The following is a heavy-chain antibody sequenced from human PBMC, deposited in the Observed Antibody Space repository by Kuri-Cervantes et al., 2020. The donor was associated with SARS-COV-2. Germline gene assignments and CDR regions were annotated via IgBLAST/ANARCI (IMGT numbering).Heavy chain of an antibody. D-gene: IGHD2-2*01. J-gene: IGHJ6*02. CDR2: INHSGST. CDR3: ARVSGYCSSTSCRSYGYYYYGMDV. V-gene: IGHV4-34*01. CDR1: GGSFSGYY. Sequence: SETLSLTCAVYGGSFSGYYWSWIRQPPGKGLEWIGEINHSGSTNYNPSLKSRVTISVDTSKNQFSLKLSSVTAADTAVYYCARVSGYCSSTSCRSYGYYYYGMDVWGQGTTVTVSS.